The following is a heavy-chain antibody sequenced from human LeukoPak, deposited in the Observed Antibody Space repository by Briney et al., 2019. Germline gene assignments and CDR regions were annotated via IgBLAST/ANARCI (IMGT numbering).Heavy chain of an antibody. CDR3: ARGEDDFWSGYYLNY. V-gene: IGHV3-66*02. CDR2: IYSGGST. J-gene: IGHJ4*02. Sequence: GGSLRLSCAASGFTVSSNYMSWVRQAPGKGLEWVSVIYSGGSTYYADSVKGRFTISRDNSKNTLYLQMNSLRAEDTAVYYCARGEDDFWSGYYLNYWGQGTLVTVSS. D-gene: IGHD3-3*01. CDR1: GFTVSSNY.